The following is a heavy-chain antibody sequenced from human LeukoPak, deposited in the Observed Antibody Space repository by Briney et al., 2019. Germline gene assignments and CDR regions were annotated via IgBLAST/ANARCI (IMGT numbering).Heavy chain of an antibody. CDR3: AKDPPSVVANAFHI. CDR2: ISSGGSVM. J-gene: IGHJ3*02. V-gene: IGHV3-48*01. Sequence: PGGSLRLSCGASGDTFRDYTMNWGRQAPGKGPEWISYISSGGSVMHYADSVKGRFTISRDNSKNTLYLEMDSLRADDTAVYSCAKDPPSVVANAFHIWGQGTMVTVSS. CDR1: GDTFRDYT. D-gene: IGHD5-12*01.